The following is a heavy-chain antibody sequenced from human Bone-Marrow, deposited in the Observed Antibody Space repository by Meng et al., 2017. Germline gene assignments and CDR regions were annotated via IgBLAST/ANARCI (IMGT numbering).Heavy chain of an antibody. D-gene: IGHD3-10*01. CDR1: GDSVSSNSAA. J-gene: IGHJ2*01. CDR3: ARDGITMVRGVITIYWYFDL. CDR2: TYYRSKWYN. V-gene: IGHV6-1*01. Sequence: QTRSLTCAISGDSVSSNSAAWNWIRQSPSRGLEWLGRTYYRSKWYNDYAVSVKSRITINPDTSKNQFSLQLNSVTPEDTAVYYCARDGITMVRGVITIYWYFDLWGRGTLVTVSS.